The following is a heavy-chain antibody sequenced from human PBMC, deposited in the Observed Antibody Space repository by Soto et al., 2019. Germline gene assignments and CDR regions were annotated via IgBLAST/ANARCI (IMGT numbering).Heavy chain of an antibody. Sequence: PSETLSLTCTVSGGSISSYYWSWIRQPPVKGLEWIGYIYYSGSTNYNPSLKSRVTISVDTSKSQFSLKLSSVTAADTAVYYCAGAQDCTNGVCYVFDYWGQGTLVTVSS. CDR3: AGAQDCTNGVCYVFDY. D-gene: IGHD2-8*01. J-gene: IGHJ4*02. V-gene: IGHV4-59*08. CDR2: IYYSGST. CDR1: GGSISSYY.